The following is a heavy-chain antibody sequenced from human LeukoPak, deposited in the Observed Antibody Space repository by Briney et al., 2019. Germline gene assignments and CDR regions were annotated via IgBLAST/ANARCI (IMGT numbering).Heavy chain of an antibody. Sequence: GGSLRLSCAASGFTFRSYWMHWVRQAPGKGLVWVSRINSDGSSTSYADSVKGRFTISRDNAKNTLYLQMNSLRAEDTAVYYCARAGTGYYDFWSGYYTSVYFDYWGQGTLVTVSS. V-gene: IGHV3-74*01. CDR3: ARAGTGYYDFWSGYYTSVYFDY. CDR1: GFTFRSYW. J-gene: IGHJ4*02. D-gene: IGHD3-3*01. CDR2: INSDGSST.